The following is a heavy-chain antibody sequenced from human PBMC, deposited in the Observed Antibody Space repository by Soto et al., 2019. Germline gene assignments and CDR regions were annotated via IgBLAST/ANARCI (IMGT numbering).Heavy chain of an antibody. CDR1: VYSFTSYW. CDR2: IYPGDSDT. D-gene: IGHD4-17*01. CDR3: ASPGHDYGDKRDYYYGMDV. J-gene: IGHJ6*02. V-gene: IGHV5-51*01. Sequence: GEALKISCKDSVYSFTSYWIRWVRQMPVKGLDWMGIIYPGDSDTRYSPSFQGQVTISADKSISTAYLQWSSLKASDTAMYYCASPGHDYGDKRDYYYGMDVWGQGTTVTVSS.